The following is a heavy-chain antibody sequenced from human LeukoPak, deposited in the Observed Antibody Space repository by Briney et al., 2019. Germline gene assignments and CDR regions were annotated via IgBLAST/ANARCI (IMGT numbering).Heavy chain of an antibody. J-gene: IGHJ4*02. D-gene: IGHD6-19*01. Sequence: GGSLRLSCAASGFTFSSYAMSWVRQAPGKGLEWVSAISGSGGSTYYADSVKGRFTISRDKSKNTLYLQMNSLRAEDTAVYYCAKIDGSSGCFDYWGQGTLVTVSS. CDR1: GFTFSSYA. CDR3: AKIDGSSGCFDY. V-gene: IGHV3-23*01. CDR2: ISGSGGST.